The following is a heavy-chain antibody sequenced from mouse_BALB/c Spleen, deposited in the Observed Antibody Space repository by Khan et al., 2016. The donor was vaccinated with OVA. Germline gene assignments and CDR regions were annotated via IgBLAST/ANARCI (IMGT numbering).Heavy chain of an antibody. V-gene: IGHV9-3-1*01. CDR3: ARSNSYWYFDV. CDR1: GYTFTNYG. J-gene: IGHJ1*01. Sequence: QFQLVQSGPELKKPGETVKISCKASGYTFTNYGMNWVKQAPGKGLKWMGWINTYTGEPTYADDFKGRSAFSLETSASTAYLQIKNLKNEDTATYCCARSNSYWYFDVWGAGTTVTVSS. CDR2: INTYTGEP. D-gene: IGHD4-1*02.